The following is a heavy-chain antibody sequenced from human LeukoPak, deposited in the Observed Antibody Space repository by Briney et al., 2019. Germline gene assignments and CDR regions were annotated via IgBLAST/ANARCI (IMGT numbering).Heavy chain of an antibody. CDR1: GFTFSSYS. D-gene: IGHD6-13*01. J-gene: IGHJ1*01. CDR2: ISSSSSYI. Sequence: KPGGSLRLSCAASGFTFSSYSMNWVRQAPGKGLEWVSSISSSSSYIYYADSVKGRFTISRDNAKNSLYLQMNSLRAEDTAVYYCATGPGIAAAVTGYFQHWGQGTLVTVSS. V-gene: IGHV3-21*01. CDR3: ATGPGIAAAVTGYFQH.